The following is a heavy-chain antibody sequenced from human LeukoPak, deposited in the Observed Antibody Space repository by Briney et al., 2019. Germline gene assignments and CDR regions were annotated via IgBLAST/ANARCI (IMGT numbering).Heavy chain of an antibody. D-gene: IGHD3-10*01. V-gene: IGHV1-46*03. CDR1: GYTFTSYY. CDR2: INPSGGST. J-gene: IGHJ5*02. CDR3: AREVRSLSAHQYYYGSGTTLDWFDP. Sequence: ASVKVSCKASGYTFTSYYMHWVRQAPGQGLEWMGIINPSGGSTSYAQKFQGRVTMTRDTSTSTVYMELISLRSEETDVYYCAREVRSLSAHQYYYGSGTTLDWFDPWGQGTLVTVSS.